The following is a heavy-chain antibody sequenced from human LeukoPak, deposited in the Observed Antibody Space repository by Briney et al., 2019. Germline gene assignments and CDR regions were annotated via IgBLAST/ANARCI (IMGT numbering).Heavy chain of an antibody. J-gene: IGHJ4*02. D-gene: IGHD3-10*01. CDR1: GITLSNYG. V-gene: IGHV3-23*01. Sequence: GGSLRLSCAVSGITLSNYGMSWVRQAPGKGLEWVAGISDRGSRTNYADSVKGRFTISTAHPKNTLYLQMNSLRAEDTAVYFCAKRGVAIRVILVGFHKEAYYFDSWGQGALATVSS. CDR2: ISDRGSRT. CDR3: AKRGVAIRVILVGFHKEAYYFDS.